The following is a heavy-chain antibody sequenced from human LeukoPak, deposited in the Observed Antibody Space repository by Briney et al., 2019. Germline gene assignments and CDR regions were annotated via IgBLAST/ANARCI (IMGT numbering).Heavy chain of an antibody. Sequence: PGGSLRLSCVASGFTFSSYSMNWVRQAPGKGLEWVAIISYDGTNKYYADSVKGRFTISRDNSKNTLYLQMNSLRAEDTAVYYCAKEITRPNRAVAGLNYWGQGTLVTVSS. CDR3: AKEITRPNRAVAGLNY. CDR2: ISYDGTNK. J-gene: IGHJ4*02. V-gene: IGHV3-30*18. CDR1: GFTFSSYS. D-gene: IGHD6-19*01.